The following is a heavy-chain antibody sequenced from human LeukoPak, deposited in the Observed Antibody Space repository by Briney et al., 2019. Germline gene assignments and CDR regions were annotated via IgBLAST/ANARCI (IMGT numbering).Heavy chain of an antibody. J-gene: IGHJ4*02. CDR2: IIPIFGTA. V-gene: IGHV1-69*06. D-gene: IGHD5-12*01. CDR1: GGTFSSYG. CDR3: ARVGDSGYDLWFDY. Sequence: SVKVSCKASGGTFSSYGISWVRQAPGQGLEWMGRIIPIFGTANYAQKFQGRVTITADKFTSTAYMEVSSLRSEDTAVYYCARVGDSGYDLWFDYWGQGTLVTVSS.